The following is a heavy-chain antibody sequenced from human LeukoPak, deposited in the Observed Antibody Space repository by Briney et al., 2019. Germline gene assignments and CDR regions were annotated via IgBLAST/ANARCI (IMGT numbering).Heavy chain of an antibody. CDR2: INHSGST. D-gene: IGHD4-17*01. V-gene: IGHV4-30-2*01. Sequence: SQTLSLTCAVSGGSISSGGYSWSWIRQPPGKGLEWIGEINHSGSTNYNPSLKSRVTISVDTSKNQFSLKLSSVTAADTAVYYCARGNYGNYFDYWGQGTLVTVSS. CDR3: ARGNYGNYFDY. J-gene: IGHJ4*02. CDR1: GGSISSGGYS.